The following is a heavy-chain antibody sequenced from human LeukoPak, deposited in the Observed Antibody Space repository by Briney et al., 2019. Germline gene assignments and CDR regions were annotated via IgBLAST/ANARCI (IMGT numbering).Heavy chain of an antibody. V-gene: IGHV1-69*04. J-gene: IGHJ4*02. CDR1: GGTFSSYT. Sequence: ASVKVSCKXSGGTFSSYTISWVRQAPGQGLEWMGRIIPILDIANYAQKFQGRVTITADKSTSTAHMELSSLRSEDTAVYYCARDASIAVAGTPFRYFDYWGQGTLVTVSS. CDR3: ARDASIAVAGTPFRYFDY. CDR2: IIPILDIA. D-gene: IGHD6-19*01.